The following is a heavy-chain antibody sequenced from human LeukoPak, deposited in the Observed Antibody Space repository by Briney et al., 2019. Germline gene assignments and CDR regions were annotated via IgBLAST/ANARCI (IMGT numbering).Heavy chain of an antibody. CDR2: IIPIFGTA. V-gene: IGHV1-69*06. CDR3: ATASYCSSTSCSTGEWFDP. CDR1: GGTFSSYA. D-gene: IGHD2-2*01. Sequence: SVKVSCKASGGTFSSYAISWVRQAPGQGLEWMGRIIPIFGTANYAQKFQGRVTMTEDTSTDTAYMELSSLRSEDTAVYYCATASYCSSTSCSTGEWFDPWGQGTLVTVSS. J-gene: IGHJ5*02.